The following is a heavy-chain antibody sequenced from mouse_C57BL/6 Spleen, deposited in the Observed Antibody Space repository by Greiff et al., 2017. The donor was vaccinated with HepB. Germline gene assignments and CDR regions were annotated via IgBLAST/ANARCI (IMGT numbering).Heavy chain of an antibody. J-gene: IGHJ3*01. CDR3: ASEVGADGDWGFAY. D-gene: IGHD2-13*01. V-gene: IGHV1-39*01. CDR2: INPNYGTT. CDR1: GYSFTDYN. Sequence: EVQLQQSGPELVKPGASVKISCKASGYSFTDYNMNWVKQSNGKSLEWIGVINPNYGTTSYNQKFKGKAKLTVDQSSSTAYMQLNSLTSEDSAVYDGASEVGADGDWGFAYWGQGTLVTVSA.